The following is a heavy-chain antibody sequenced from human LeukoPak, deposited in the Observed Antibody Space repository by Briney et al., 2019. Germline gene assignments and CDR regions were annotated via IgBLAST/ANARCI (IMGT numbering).Heavy chain of an antibody. Sequence: SETLSLTCTVSGGSISSSSYYWGWIRQPPGKGLEWIGSIYYSGSTYYKPSLKSRVTISVDTSKNQFSLKLSSVTAADTAVYYCARAPSIAVAGAYFDYWGQGTLVTVSS. D-gene: IGHD6-19*01. CDR3: ARAPSIAVAGAYFDY. CDR1: GGSISSSSYY. V-gene: IGHV4-39*07. J-gene: IGHJ4*02. CDR2: IYYSGST.